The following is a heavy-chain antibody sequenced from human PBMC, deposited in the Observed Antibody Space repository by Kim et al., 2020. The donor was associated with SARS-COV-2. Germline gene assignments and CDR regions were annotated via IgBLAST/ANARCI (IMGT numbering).Heavy chain of an antibody. J-gene: IGHJ4*02. D-gene: IGHD6-19*01. CDR2: ISYDGSNK. Sequence: GGSLRLSCAASGFTFSSYAMHWVRQAPGKGLEWVAVISYDGSNKYYADSVKGRFTISRDNSKNTLYLQMNSLRAEDTAVYYCARDSGWYPMYYFDYWGQGTLVTVSS. CDR3: ARDSGWYPMYYFDY. CDR1: GFTFSSYA. V-gene: IGHV3-30*04.